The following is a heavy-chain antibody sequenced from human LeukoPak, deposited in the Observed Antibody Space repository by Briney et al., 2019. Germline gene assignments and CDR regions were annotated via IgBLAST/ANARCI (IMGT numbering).Heavy chain of an antibody. CDR1: GGSISSHY. Sequence: SETLSLTCTVSGGSISSHYWSWIRQPPGKGLEWIGYIYNSGSTNYNPSLKSRVTMSVDTSKNQFSLKLSSVTAADTAVYYCARSPPAAAAPFDPWGQGTLVTVSS. V-gene: IGHV4-59*11. CDR2: IYNSGST. D-gene: IGHD6-13*01. CDR3: ARSPPAAAAPFDP. J-gene: IGHJ5*02.